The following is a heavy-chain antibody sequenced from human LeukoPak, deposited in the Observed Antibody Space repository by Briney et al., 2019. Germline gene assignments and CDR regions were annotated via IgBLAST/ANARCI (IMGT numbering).Heavy chain of an antibody. J-gene: IGHJ5*02. CDR2: IYPGDSDT. CDR3: ASGPIGLASANWFDP. Sequence: GESLKISCKGSGYSFTSYWVGWVRQMPGKGLEWMGIIYPGDSDTRYSPSFQGQVTISADKSISTAYLQWSSLKASDTAMYYCASGPIGLASANWFDPWGQGTLVTVSS. V-gene: IGHV5-51*01. CDR1: GYSFTSYW. D-gene: IGHD2-15*01.